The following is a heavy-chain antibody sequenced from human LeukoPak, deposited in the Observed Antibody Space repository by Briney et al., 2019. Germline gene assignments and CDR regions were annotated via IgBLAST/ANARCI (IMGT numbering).Heavy chain of an antibody. J-gene: IGHJ6*02. Sequence: PGGSLRLSCAASGFTVSSNYMSWVRQAPGKGLEWVSVIYSGGSTYYADSVKGRFTISRDNSKNTLYLQMNSLRAEDTAVYYCARYGSGSYYKTSYGMDVWGQGTTVTVSS. CDR2: IYSGGST. CDR3: ARYGSGSYYKTSYGMDV. D-gene: IGHD3-10*01. CDR1: GFTVSSNY. V-gene: IGHV3-66*01.